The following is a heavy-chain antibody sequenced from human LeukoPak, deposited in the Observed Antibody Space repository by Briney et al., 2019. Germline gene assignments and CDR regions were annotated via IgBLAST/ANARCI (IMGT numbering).Heavy chain of an antibody. CDR1: GYTFTGYY. CDR2: INPNSGGT. Sequence: GASVKVSCKASGYTFTGYYMHWVRQAPGQGLEWMGWINPNSGGTNYAQKFQGRVTMTRDTSISTAYMELSRLRSDDTAVYYCAAAQEPDIVASKYYYYGMDVWGQGTTVTVSS. D-gene: IGHD5-12*01. J-gene: IGHJ6*02. CDR3: AAAQEPDIVASKYYYYGMDV. V-gene: IGHV1-2*02.